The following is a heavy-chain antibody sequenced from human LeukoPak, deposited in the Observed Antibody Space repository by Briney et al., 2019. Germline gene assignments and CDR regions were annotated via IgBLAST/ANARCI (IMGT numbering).Heavy chain of an antibody. CDR2: INPNSGGT. CDR3: ARGRHYYDSSGYLRFDY. J-gene: IGHJ4*02. V-gene: IGHV1-2*02. D-gene: IGHD3-22*01. Sequence: VASVKVSCKASGYTFTGYYMHWVRQAPGQGLEWMGWINPNSGGTNYAQKFQGRVTMTRDTSISPAYMELSRLRSDDTAVYYCARGRHYYDSSGYLRFDYWGQGTLVTVSS. CDR1: GYTFTGYY.